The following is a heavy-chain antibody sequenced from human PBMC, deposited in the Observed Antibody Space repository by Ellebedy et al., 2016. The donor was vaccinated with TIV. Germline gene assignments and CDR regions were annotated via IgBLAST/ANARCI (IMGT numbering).Heavy chain of an antibody. CDR2: TYYRSKWNN. Sequence: SETLSLTCVISGDSVSTDIGWNWIRQSPSRGLEWLGRTYYRSKWNNDYAVSLKSRITINPDTSKNQFSLQLNSVIPDDTAVYYCSRGWFGSGTGVWGQGTTVTVSS. J-gene: IGHJ6*02. CDR3: SRGWFGSGTGV. CDR1: GDSVSTDIG. D-gene: IGHD3-16*01. V-gene: IGHV6-1*01.